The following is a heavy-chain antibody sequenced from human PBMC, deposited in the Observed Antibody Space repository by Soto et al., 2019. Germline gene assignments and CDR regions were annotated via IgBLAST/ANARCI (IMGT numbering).Heavy chain of an antibody. D-gene: IGHD4-17*01. Sequence: ASVKVSCKASGYTFTSYGISWVRQAPGQGLEWMGWISAYNGNTNYAQKLQGRVTMTTDTSTSTAYMELRSLRSDDTAVYYCARHYGDNYYYYGMDVWGQGXTVTVYS. J-gene: IGHJ6*02. CDR2: ISAYNGNT. CDR1: GYTFTSYG. CDR3: ARHYGDNYYYYGMDV. V-gene: IGHV1-18*04.